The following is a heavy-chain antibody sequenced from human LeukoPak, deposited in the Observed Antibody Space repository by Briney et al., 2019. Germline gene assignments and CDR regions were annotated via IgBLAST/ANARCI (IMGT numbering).Heavy chain of an antibody. CDR2: MNPNSGNT. CDR3: ARRPRGTMYNWFDP. D-gene: IGHD5-12*01. J-gene: IGHJ5*02. Sequence: ASVTVSCKASGYTFTSYDINWVRQAPGQGLEWMGWMNPNSGNTGYAQKFQGRVTITRNTSISTAYMELSSLRSEDTAVYYCARRPRGTMYNWFDPWGQGTLVTVSS. CDR1: GYTFTSYD. V-gene: IGHV1-8*03.